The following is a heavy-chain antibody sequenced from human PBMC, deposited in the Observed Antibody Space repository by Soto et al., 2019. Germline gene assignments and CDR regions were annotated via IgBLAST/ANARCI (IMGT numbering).Heavy chain of an antibody. J-gene: IGHJ5*02. D-gene: IGHD4-17*01. CDR3: ARETDYVNWFDP. CDR1: GFTFSSYS. CDR2: ISSSSSTI. V-gene: IGHV3-48*01. Sequence: GGSLGLSCAASGFTFSSYSMNWVRHAPGKGLEWGSYISSSSSTIYYADSVKGRFTISRDNAKNSLYLQMNSLRAEDTAVYYCARETDYVNWFDPWGQGTLVTVSS.